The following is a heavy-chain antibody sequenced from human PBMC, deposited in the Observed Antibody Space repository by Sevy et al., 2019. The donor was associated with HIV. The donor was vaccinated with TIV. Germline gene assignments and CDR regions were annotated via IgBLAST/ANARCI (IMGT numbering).Heavy chain of an antibody. D-gene: IGHD3-22*01. CDR1: GFTFSSYA. J-gene: IGHJ4*02. V-gene: IGHV3-23*01. Sequence: GGSLRLSCAASGFTFSSYAMSWVRQAPGKGLERVSAISGSGGSTYYADSVKGRFTISRDNSKNTLYLQMNSLRAEDTAVYYCAKLQYYYDSSGYWQVVYFDYWGQGTLVTVSS. CDR2: ISGSGGST. CDR3: AKLQYYYDSSGYWQVVYFDY.